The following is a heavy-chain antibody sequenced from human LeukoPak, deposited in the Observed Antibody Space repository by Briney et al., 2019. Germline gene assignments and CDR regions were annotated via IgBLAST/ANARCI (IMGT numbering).Heavy chain of an antibody. CDR2: IKTDGSST. CDR1: GFNFSTYW. D-gene: IGHD3-16*01. J-gene: IGHJ4*02. V-gene: IGHV3-74*01. CDR3: ATVSVGVRFDY. Sequence: PGGSLRLSCTASGFNFSTYWMHWVRQVPGKGLVWVSRIKTDGSSTSYADSVKGRFTISRDSAKNKLYLQMNSLRAEDTAVHYCATVSVGVRFDYWGQGALVAVSS.